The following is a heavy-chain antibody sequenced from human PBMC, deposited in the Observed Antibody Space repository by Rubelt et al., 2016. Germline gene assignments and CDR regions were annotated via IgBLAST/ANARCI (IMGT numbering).Heavy chain of an antibody. D-gene: IGHD3-10*01. CDR1: GGSISSGGYY. Sequence: QVQLQESGPGLVKPSQTLSLTCTVSGGSISSGGYYWGWIRQPPGKGLEWIGSIYYSGSTYYNPSLKSRVTISVDTSKNQFSLKLSSVTAADTAVYYCARQRYGSGSYYNDGINWFDPWGQGTLVTVSS. J-gene: IGHJ5*02. V-gene: IGHV4-39*01. CDR3: ARQRYGSGSYYNDGINWFDP. CDR2: IYYSGST.